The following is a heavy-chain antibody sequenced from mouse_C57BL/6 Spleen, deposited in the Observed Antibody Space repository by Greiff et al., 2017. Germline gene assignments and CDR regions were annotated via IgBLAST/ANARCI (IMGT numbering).Heavy chain of an antibody. CDR1: GFTFSSYG. Sequence: EVKLVESGGDLVKPGGSLKLSCAASGFTFSSYGMSWVRQTPDKRLEWVATISSGGSYTYYPDSVKGRFTISRDNAKNTLYLQMSSLKSEDTAMYYCARPGRAFDYWGQGTTLTVSS. CDR3: ARPGRAFDY. J-gene: IGHJ2*01. V-gene: IGHV5-6*01. CDR2: ISSGGSYT. D-gene: IGHD3-3*01.